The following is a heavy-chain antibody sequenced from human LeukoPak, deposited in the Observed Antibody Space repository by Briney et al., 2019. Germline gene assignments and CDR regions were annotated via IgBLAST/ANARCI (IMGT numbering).Heavy chain of an antibody. J-gene: IGHJ4*02. CDR2: IYTSGST. CDR1: GGSISSGSYY. D-gene: IGHD4-11*01. V-gene: IGHV4-61*02. Sequence: SETLSLTCIVSGGSISSGSYYWSWIRQPAGKGLEWIGRIYTSGSTNYNPSLKSRATISVDTSKNQFSLKLSSVTAADTAVYYCAREYSYSNYYFDYWGQGTLVTVSS. CDR3: AREYSYSNYYFDY.